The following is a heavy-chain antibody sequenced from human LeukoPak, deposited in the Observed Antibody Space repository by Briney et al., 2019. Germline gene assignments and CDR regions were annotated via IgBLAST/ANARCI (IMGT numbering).Heavy chain of an antibody. J-gene: IGHJ5*02. CDR3: ARDASRAIFGGVIRKNWFDP. CDR2: ISSSSSTI. V-gene: IGHV3-48*04. Sequence: GGSLRLSCAASGFTFSSYSMNWVRQAPGKGLEWVSYISSSSSTIYYADSVKGRFTISRDNAKNSLYLQMNSLRAEDTAVYYCARDASRAIFGGVIRKNWFDPWGQGTLVTVSS. CDR1: GFTFSSYS. D-gene: IGHD3-3*01.